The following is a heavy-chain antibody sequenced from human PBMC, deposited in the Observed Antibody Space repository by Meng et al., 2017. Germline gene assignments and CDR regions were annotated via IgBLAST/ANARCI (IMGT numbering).Heavy chain of an antibody. CDR1: GVTFSSYA. D-gene: IGHD2-15*01. V-gene: IGHV1-69*06. CDR3: AKEVDNWFDP. J-gene: IGHJ5*02. CDR2: IIPIFGTA. Sequence: QVQLVQSWAEWEKLGSSVKVSCKASGVTFSSYAISWARQVLGRGLEWMGGIIPIFGTANYAQKFQGRVTITADNSTSTAYMELASLRSEYTAVYYCAKEVDNWFDPWGQGTLVTVSS.